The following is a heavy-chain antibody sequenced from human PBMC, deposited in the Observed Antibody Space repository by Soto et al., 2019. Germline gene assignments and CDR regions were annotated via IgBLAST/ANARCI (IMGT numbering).Heavy chain of an antibody. CDR3: VRNYKVRGVISYYYGMDV. J-gene: IGHJ6*02. D-gene: IGHD3-10*01. CDR1: GFTFSNSD. V-gene: IGHV3-35*01. CDR2: VSWNRSRT. Sequence: EVQLVESGGGLVQPGGSLRLSCAASGFTFSNSDMNWVHQAPGKGLEWVSGVSWNRSRTHYADSVKGRFIISRDNSRNTLYLQTKSLRAEDTAVYYCVRNYKVRGVISYYYGMDVWGQGTTVTVSS.